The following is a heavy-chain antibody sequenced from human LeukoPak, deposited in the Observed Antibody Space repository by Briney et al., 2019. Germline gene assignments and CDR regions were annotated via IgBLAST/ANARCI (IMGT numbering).Heavy chain of an antibody. D-gene: IGHD3-9*01. CDR2: VYYSGST. CDR1: GGSITSSSYY. V-gene: IGHV4-39*01. CDR3: ARRRVYDILTGYFPSNWFDP. J-gene: IGHJ5*02. Sequence: SETLSLTCTVSGGSITSSSYYWGWIRQPPGKGLEWIGSVYYSGSTYYNPSLKSRVTISVDTSKNQFSLKLSSVTAADTAVYYCARRRVYDILTGYFPSNWFDPWGQGTLVTVSS.